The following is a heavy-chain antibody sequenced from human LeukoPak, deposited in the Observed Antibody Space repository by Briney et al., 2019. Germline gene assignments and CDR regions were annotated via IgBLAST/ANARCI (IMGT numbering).Heavy chain of an antibody. D-gene: IGHD2-2*01. CDR1: GFTFSSYA. CDR2: ISSDGGYI. Sequence: GGSLRLSCAASGFTFSSYAMSWVRQAPGKGLEWVSSISSDGGYIYYADSVKGRFTISRDHAKDSLYLQMSSLRAEDTAVYYCARGNAPLPFDYWGQGTLVTVSS. V-gene: IGHV3-21*01. CDR3: ARGNAPLPFDY. J-gene: IGHJ4*02.